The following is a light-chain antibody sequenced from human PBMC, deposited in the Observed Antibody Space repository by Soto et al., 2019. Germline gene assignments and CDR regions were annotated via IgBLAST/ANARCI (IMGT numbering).Light chain of an antibody. Sequence: QSALTQPPSGSGTPGQRVTISCSGSSSNIGSNTVNWYQQLPGTAPKLLIYSNNQRPSGVPDRFSGSKSGTSASLAISGLQSEDEADYYCAAWDDSLNGLYVFGTGTTVTVL. CDR1: SSNIGSNT. J-gene: IGLJ1*01. V-gene: IGLV1-44*01. CDR3: AAWDDSLNGLYV. CDR2: SNN.